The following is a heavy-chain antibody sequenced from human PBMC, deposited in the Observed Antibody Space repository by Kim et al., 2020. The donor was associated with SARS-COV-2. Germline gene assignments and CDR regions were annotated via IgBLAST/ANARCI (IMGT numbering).Heavy chain of an antibody. CDR3: ARGGDIVATILANDFDY. V-gene: IGHV5-51*01. D-gene: IGHD5-12*01. CDR1: GYSFTSYW. CDR2: IYPGDSDT. Sequence: GESLKISCKGSGYSFTSYWIGWGRQMPGKGLEWMGIIYPGDSDTRYSPSFQGQVTISADKSISTAYLQWSSLKASDTAMYYCARGGDIVATILANDFDYWGQGTLVTVSS. J-gene: IGHJ4*02.